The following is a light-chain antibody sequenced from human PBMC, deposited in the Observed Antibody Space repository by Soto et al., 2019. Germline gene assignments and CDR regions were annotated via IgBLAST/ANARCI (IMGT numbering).Light chain of an antibody. V-gene: IGKV1-39*01. CDR3: QQSYSVPPT. Sequence: DVQMTQSPSSLSASVGDRVTITCRASQRIRTSLNWYQQKPGKAPKFLIYDASSLQSEVPSRFSGSGSGTDFTFNISNLQPEDFATYYCQQSYSVPPTFGQGTKLEI. J-gene: IGKJ2*01. CDR1: QRIRTS. CDR2: DAS.